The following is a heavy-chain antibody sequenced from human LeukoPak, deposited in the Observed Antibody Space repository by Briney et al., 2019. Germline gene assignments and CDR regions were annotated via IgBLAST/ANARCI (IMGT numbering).Heavy chain of an antibody. Sequence: GGSLRLSCAASGFTFSNYAMSWVRQAPGKGLEWVSVISGSGDSTYYADSVKGRFTISRDSSMETLYLQMNSLRAEDTATYFCAKRLSFGVAIGDFDYWGQGTLVTVSS. J-gene: IGHJ4*02. CDR1: GFTFSNYA. V-gene: IGHV3-23*01. CDR2: ISGSGDST. CDR3: AKRLSFGVAIGDFDY. D-gene: IGHD3-3*01.